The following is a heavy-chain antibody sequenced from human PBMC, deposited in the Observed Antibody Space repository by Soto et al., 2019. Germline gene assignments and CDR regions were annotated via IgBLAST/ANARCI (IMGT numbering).Heavy chain of an antibody. J-gene: IGHJ4*02. CDR2: IYYSGST. D-gene: IGHD2-15*01. CDR1: GGSISSSSYY. CDR3: ARNRSGGSCLFDC. V-gene: IGHV4-39*01. Sequence: SETLSLTCTVSGGSISSSSYYWGWIRQPPGKGLEWIGSIYYSGSTYYNPSLKSRVTRSVDTSKNQFSLKLSSVTAADTAVYYCARNRSGGSCLFDCCGQRTRVTVCS.